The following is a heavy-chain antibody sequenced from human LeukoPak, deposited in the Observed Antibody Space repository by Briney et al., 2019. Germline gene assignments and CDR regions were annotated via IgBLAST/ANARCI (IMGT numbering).Heavy chain of an antibody. CDR2: INSDGSST. V-gene: IGHV3-74*01. CDR3: ARGYGGNYNWLDP. Sequence: GGSLRLSCAASGFTFSNYWLHWVRQAPGKGLVWVSRINSDGSSTTYADSVKGRFTISRDNAKNTLYLQMNSLRAEDTAVYYCARGYGGNYNWLDPWGQGTLVTVSS. CDR1: GFTFSNYW. J-gene: IGHJ5*02. D-gene: IGHD4-23*01.